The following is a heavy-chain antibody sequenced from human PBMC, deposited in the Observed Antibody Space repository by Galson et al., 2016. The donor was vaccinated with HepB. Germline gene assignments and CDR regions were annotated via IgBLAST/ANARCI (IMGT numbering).Heavy chain of an antibody. CDR3: ASFGSWAPAKALGY. CDR2: IYHSGST. Sequence: SETLSLTCAVSGGSISSSNWWSWVRQPPGKGLEWIGEIYHSGSTNYNPSLKSRVTISLDKSKNQFSLKVSSVTAADTAVYYCASFGSWAPAKALGYWGQGTPVTVSS. J-gene: IGHJ4*02. CDR1: GGSISSSNW. D-gene: IGHD3-10*01. V-gene: IGHV4-4*02.